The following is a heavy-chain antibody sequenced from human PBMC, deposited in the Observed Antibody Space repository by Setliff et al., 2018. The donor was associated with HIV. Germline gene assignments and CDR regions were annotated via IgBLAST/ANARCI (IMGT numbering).Heavy chain of an antibody. Sequence: GESLKISCQSSGYSFSSNWIAWVRQMPGEGLEWMGIVYPGDSDTRYSPSLQGQVSISVDMSLNTAYLQWRSLKASDTAMYYCARVMVGAYDAFDLWGQGTMVTVSS. CDR1: GYSFSSNW. CDR3: ARVMVGAYDAFDL. D-gene: IGHD1-26*01. CDR2: VYPGDSDT. V-gene: IGHV5-51*01. J-gene: IGHJ3*01.